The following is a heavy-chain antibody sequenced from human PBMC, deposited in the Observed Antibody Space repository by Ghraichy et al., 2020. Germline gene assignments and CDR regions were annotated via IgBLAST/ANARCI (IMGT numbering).Heavy chain of an antibody. V-gene: IGHV3-13*01. CDR1: GFTFSSYD. CDR2: IGTAGDT. D-gene: IGHD4-23*01. Sequence: GGSLRLSCAASGFTFSSYDMHWVRQATGKGLEWVSAIGTAGDTYYPGSVKGRFTISRENAKNSLYLQMNSLRAGDTAVYYCARGNSGGYYFDYWGQGTLVTVSS. J-gene: IGHJ4*02. CDR3: ARGNSGGYYFDY.